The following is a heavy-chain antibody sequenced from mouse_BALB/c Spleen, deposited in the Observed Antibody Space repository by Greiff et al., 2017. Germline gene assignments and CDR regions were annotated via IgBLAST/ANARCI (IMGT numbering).Heavy chain of an antibody. CDR2: ISDGGSYT. V-gene: IGHV5-4*02. Sequence: EVQLVESGGGLVKPGGSLKLSCAASGFTFSDYYMYWVRQTPEKRLEWVATISDGGSYTYYPDSVKGRFTISRDNAKNNLYLQMSSLKSEDTAMYYCARDRQLGLRGLCAYWGQGTLVTVSA. CDR1: GFTFSDYY. D-gene: IGHD3-2*01. J-gene: IGHJ3*01. CDR3: ARDRQLGLRGLCAY.